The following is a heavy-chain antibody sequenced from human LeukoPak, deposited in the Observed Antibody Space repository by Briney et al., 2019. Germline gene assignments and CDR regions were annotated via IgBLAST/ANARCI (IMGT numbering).Heavy chain of an antibody. CDR3: ARSVSWGLLVRDDAFDI. J-gene: IGHJ3*02. CDR1: GGSISSYY. CDR2: IYYSGST. V-gene: IGHV4-59*08. Sequence: PSETLSLTCTVSGGSISSYYWSWIRQPPGKGLEWIGYIYYSGSTNYNPSLKSRVTTSVDTSKKQFSLKLRSVTAADTAVYYCARSVSWGLLVRDDAFDIWGQGTMVTVSS. D-gene: IGHD2-21*01.